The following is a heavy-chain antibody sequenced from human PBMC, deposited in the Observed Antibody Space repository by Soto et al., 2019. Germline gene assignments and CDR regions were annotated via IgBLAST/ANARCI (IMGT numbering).Heavy chain of an antibody. Sequence: PGGSLRLSCAASGITFRSYALSWVRQAPGKGLEWVSVISGSGVRTYYADSVKGRFTISRDNSKNTLYLQMNSLRAEDTAVYYCARDLEEDYYDSSGFYYYWGQGTLVTVS. D-gene: IGHD3-22*01. CDR2: ISGSGVRT. J-gene: IGHJ4*02. V-gene: IGHV3-23*01. CDR3: ARDLEEDYYDSSGFYYY. CDR1: GITFRSYA.